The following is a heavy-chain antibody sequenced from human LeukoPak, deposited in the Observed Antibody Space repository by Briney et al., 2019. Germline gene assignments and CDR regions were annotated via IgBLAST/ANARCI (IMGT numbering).Heavy chain of an antibody. V-gene: IGHV1-18*04. D-gene: IGHD3-22*01. J-gene: IGHJ5*02. CDR2: ISAYNGDT. CDR1: GDTFTGYY. Sequence: GASVKVSCKASGDTFTGYYMYWVRQAPGQGLEWMGWISAYNGDTNYAQKLQGRVTMTTDTSTSTAYMELRSLRSDDTAVYYCARDRYYDSSDSNWFDPWGQGTLVTVSS. CDR3: ARDRYYDSSDSNWFDP.